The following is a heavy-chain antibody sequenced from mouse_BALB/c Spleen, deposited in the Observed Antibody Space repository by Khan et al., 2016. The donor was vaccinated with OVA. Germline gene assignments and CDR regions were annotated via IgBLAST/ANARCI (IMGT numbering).Heavy chain of an antibody. CDR2: ISPGSGDT. D-gene: IGHD1-2*01. CDR1: GYTFTDYY. J-gene: IGHJ3*01. Sequence: QVQLQQSGAELARPGASVKLSCKASGYTFTDYYINWVKQRTGQGLEWIGEISPGSGDTYYNERFKGTATLTADTSSSTAYMQLRSMTSEASAVYFCARRNYFGYTFAYWGQGTLVTVSA. CDR3: ARRNYFGYTFAY. V-gene: IGHV1-77*01.